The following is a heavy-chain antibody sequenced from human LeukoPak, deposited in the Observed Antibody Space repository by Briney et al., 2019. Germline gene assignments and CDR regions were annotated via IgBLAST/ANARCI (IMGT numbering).Heavy chain of an antibody. Sequence: GESLKISCQGSGYSFTSYWIGWVRQMPGKGLEWMGIICPGDSDTRYSPSFQGQVTISADKSISTAYLQWSSLKASETAMYYCARMGRPAGSSIAARRKEHWFDPWGQGTLVTVSS. V-gene: IGHV5-51*01. CDR3: ARMGRPAGSSIAARRKEHWFDP. D-gene: IGHD6-6*01. J-gene: IGHJ5*02. CDR1: GYSFTSYW. CDR2: ICPGDSDT.